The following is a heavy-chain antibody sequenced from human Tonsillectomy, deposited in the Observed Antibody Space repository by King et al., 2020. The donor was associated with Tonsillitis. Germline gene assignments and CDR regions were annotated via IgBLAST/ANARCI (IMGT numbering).Heavy chain of an antibody. D-gene: IGHD7-27*01. CDR1: GFTFSSYS. V-gene: IGHV3-23*04. J-gene: IGHJ6*02. Sequence: VQLVESGGGLVQPGGSLRLSCAASGFTFSSYSMTWVRQAPGKGLEWVSGISGSGASTYYVDSVKGRFTISRDNSKNTLYLQMSSLSAEDTAIYYCAKATLTGNAWYFYYAMDVWGLGTTVTVSS. CDR3: AKATLTGNAWYFYYAMDV. CDR2: ISGSGAST.